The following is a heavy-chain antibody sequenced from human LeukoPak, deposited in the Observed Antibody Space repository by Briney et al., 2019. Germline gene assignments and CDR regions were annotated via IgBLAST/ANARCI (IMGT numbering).Heavy chain of an antibody. CDR1: GFTFDDYA. J-gene: IGHJ6*03. CDR2: ISWDGGST. Sequence: PGGSLRLSCAASGFTFDDYAMHWVRQAPGKGLEWVSLISWDGGSTYYADSVKGRFTISRDNSKNSLYLQMNSLRAEDHALYYCSKDLCRGGYRGYMDVWGKGTTVTVSS. V-gene: IGHV3-43D*03. D-gene: IGHD2-15*01. CDR3: SKDLCRGGYRGYMDV.